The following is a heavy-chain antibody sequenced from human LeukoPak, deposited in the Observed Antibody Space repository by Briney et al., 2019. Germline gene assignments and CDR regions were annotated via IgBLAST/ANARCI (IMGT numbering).Heavy chain of an antibody. J-gene: IGHJ4*02. CDR2: ISSSGSTI. D-gene: IGHD5-18*01. CDR3: ARDLTGGYSYGDY. Sequence: PGGSLRLSCAASGFTFSSYEMNWVRQAPGKGLEWVSYISSSGSTIYYADSVKGRFTISRDNAKNSLYLQMNSMRAEDTAVYYCARDLTGGYSYGDYWGQGTLVTVSS. CDR1: GFTFSSYE. V-gene: IGHV3-48*03.